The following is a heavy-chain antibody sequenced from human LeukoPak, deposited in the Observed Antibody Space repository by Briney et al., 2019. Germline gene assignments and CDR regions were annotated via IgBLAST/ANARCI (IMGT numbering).Heavy chain of an antibody. CDR3: ARARGYYYYMDV. Sequence: PSETLSLTCTVSGGSISSGDYYWSWIRQPPGKGLEWIGYIYYSGSTYYNPSLKGRVTISVDTSKNPFSLKLSSVTAADTAVYYCARARGYYYYMDVWGKGTTVTVSS. V-gene: IGHV4-30-4*02. CDR1: GGSISSGDYY. J-gene: IGHJ6*03. CDR2: IYYSGST.